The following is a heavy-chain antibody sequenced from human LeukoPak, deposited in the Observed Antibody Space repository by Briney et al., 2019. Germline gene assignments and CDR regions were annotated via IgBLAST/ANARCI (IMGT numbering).Heavy chain of an antibody. D-gene: IGHD2-21*02. Sequence: SETLSLTCAVYGGSFSGYYWSWIRQPPGKGLEWIGEINHSGSTNYNPSLKSRVTISVDTSKNQLSLKLSSVTAADTAVYYCARGRRRSGHIVVVTAIPAPFDYWGQGTLVTVSS. CDR1: GGSFSGYY. V-gene: IGHV4-34*01. J-gene: IGHJ4*02. CDR2: INHSGST. CDR3: ARGRRRSGHIVVVTAIPAPFDY.